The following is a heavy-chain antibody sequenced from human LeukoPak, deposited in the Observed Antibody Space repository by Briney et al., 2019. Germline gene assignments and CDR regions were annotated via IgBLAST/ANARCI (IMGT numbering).Heavy chain of an antibody. Sequence: SETLSLTCTVSGGSISSHYWSWVRQPPGKGLVWIGYIYYSGSTNYNPSLKSRVTISVDTSKNQFSLKLSSVTAADTAVYYCARSKYDFWSGYYLSWFDPWGQGTLVTVSS. V-gene: IGHV4-59*11. CDR3: ARSKYDFWSGYYLSWFDP. J-gene: IGHJ5*02. CDR2: IYYSGST. CDR1: GGSISSHY. D-gene: IGHD3-3*01.